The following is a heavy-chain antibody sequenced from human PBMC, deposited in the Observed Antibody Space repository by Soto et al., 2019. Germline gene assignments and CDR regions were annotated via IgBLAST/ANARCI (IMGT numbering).Heavy chain of an antibody. V-gene: IGHV5-10-1*01. J-gene: IGHJ4*02. Sequence: GLEWMGRIDPSDSYTTYSPSFQGHVTISADKSISTAYLQWGSLRASDTAMYYCARHHNYGGSGNHHFHYWGQGTLVTVS. CDR2: IDPSDSYT. CDR3: ARHHNYGGSGNHHFHY. D-gene: IGHD3-22*01.